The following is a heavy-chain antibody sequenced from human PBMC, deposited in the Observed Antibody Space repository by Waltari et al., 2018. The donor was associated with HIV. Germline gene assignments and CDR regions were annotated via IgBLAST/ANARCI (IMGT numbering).Heavy chain of an antibody. J-gene: IGHJ6*02. D-gene: IGHD2-2*01. V-gene: IGHV4-38-2*02. Sequence: QVQLQESGPGLVKPSETLSLTCAVSGYSISSGYYWGWIRQPPGKGLEWIGSIYHSGSTYYNPSLKSRVTISVDTSKNQFSLKLSSVTAADTAVYYCAREGVGYCSSTSCYPLRYYYYGMDVWGQGTTVTISS. CDR1: GYSISSGYY. CDR2: IYHSGST. CDR3: AREGVGYCSSTSCYPLRYYYYGMDV.